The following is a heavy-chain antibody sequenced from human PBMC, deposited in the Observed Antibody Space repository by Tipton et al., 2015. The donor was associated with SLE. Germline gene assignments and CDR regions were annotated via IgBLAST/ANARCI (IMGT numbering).Heavy chain of an antibody. CDR2: ISYSGST. Sequence: GLVKPSETLSLTCTVSGASISSNIYYWGWIRQPPGKGLEWIGSISYSGSTSYNPSLKSRVTIALDTSKNQFSLRLSSVTAADTAVYYCVSYDRSGYQFDYWGQGTLVTVSS. J-gene: IGHJ4*02. CDR1: GASISSNIYY. V-gene: IGHV4-39*07. D-gene: IGHD3-22*01. CDR3: VSYDRSGYQFDY.